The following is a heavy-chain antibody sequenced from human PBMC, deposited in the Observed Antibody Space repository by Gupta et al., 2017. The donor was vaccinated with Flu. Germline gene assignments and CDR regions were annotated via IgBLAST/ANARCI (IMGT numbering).Heavy chain of an antibody. V-gene: IGHV1-2*02. J-gene: IGHJ4*02. D-gene: IGHD3-16*01. Sequence: QVQRVQSGTAVTRPGASVNVSCKSSGYTFTNYYIHWVRQAPGQGLEWMGWINPYRGATSYAQNFNVRGTLTRDTSIDTAYMELSRLTTADTAVYYCATLGERLGLIRDNWGQGTLVSVSS. CDR3: ATLGERLGLIRDN. CDR2: INPYRGAT. CDR1: GYTFTNYY.